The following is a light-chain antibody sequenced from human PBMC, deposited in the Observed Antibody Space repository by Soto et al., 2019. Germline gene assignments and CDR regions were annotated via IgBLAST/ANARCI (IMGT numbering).Light chain of an antibody. V-gene: IGKV1-27*01. CDR1: RGIGNY. Sequence: DIQMTQFPSSLSASVGDRVTITCRASRGIGNYLAWYQQRPGRVPRLLIYTSSTLQSGVPSRFSGRGSGTDFTLTISSLQPEDVGTYFCQKHDNAPLTFGGGTKVEIK. J-gene: IGKJ4*01. CDR3: QKHDNAPLT. CDR2: TSS.